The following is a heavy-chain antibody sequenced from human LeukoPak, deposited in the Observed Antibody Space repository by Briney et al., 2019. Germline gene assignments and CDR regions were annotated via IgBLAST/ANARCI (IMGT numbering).Heavy chain of an antibody. D-gene: IGHD1-26*01. Sequence: PGGSLRLSCAASGFTFSSYWMNWARQAPGKGLEWVAVISHDGSKKYYADSVKGRFTISRDNSKNTLYLQMNSLRDEDTAVYYCAKDPYSGSFEYFQHWGQGTLVTVSS. CDR3: AKDPYSGSFEYFQH. V-gene: IGHV3-30*18. CDR1: GFTFSSYW. J-gene: IGHJ1*01. CDR2: ISHDGSKK.